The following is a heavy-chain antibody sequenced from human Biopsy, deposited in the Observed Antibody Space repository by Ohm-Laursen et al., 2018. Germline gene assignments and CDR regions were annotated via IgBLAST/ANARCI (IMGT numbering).Heavy chain of an antibody. CDR3: ARHAPSYSGSYWRYFDL. V-gene: IGHV4-59*08. D-gene: IGHD1-26*01. J-gene: IGHJ2*01. CDR2: IYYTGST. Sequence: SQTLSLTCTVSGGSISSYYWSWIRQPPGKGLEWIGYIYYTGSTNYNPSLKSRVTISVDTSMNYLSLRVTSVTAADTAVYYCARHAPSYSGSYWRYFDLWGRGTLVTVSS. CDR1: GGSISSYY.